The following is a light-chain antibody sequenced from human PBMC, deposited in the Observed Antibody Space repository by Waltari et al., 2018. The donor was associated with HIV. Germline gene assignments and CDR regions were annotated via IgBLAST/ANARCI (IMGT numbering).Light chain of an antibody. CDR2: QDT. Sequence: SYELTQTPSVSVPPGPTAKIMCSAAPCPRTYVYWYQQKAGQAPVMIIFQDTKRPSDIPARFSASSAGTTATLTISGVQAEDEADYFCQSAHNSDVIFGGGTKLTVL. CDR3: QSAHNSDVI. J-gene: IGLJ2*01. V-gene: IGLV3-25*03. CDR1: PCPRTY.